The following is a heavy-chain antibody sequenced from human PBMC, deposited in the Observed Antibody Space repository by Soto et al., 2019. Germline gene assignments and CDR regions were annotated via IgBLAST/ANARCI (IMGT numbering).Heavy chain of an antibody. J-gene: IGHJ4*02. D-gene: IGHD5-12*01. Sequence: QVQLVQSGAEVKKPGSSVKVSCKASGGTFNNYAISWVRQAPGQGLEWMGGIIPIIGTAAYAHKFQGRLAISTDESTGTTFMELSSLRSEDTSLYYCARGGVEVVATCAFDYWGQGTLFTVSS. V-gene: IGHV1-69*01. CDR2: IIPIIGTA. CDR1: GGTFNNYA. CDR3: ARGGVEVVATCAFDY.